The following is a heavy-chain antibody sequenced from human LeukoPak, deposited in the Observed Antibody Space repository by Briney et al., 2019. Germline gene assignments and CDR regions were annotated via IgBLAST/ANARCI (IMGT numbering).Heavy chain of an antibody. J-gene: IGHJ1*01. D-gene: IGHD6-19*01. CDR3: ARAIAVAGTTMDFQR. Sequence: GASVKVSCXASGYTFPNYGITWVRQARGQGLEWMEWISAYNGNTNYAQKLQGRVTTTTDTSTSTDYVELRSLRADDTAVYYWARAIAVAGTTMDFQRWGQGTLVTVSS. CDR1: GYTFPNYG. V-gene: IGHV1-18*01. CDR2: ISAYNGNT.